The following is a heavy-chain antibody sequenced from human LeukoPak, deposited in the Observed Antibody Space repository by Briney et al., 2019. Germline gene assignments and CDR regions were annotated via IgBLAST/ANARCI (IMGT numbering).Heavy chain of an antibody. J-gene: IGHJ2*01. CDR3: ARVIGFTMIVVDTWYFDP. Sequence: GGSLRLSCAASGFTFSDYYMSRIRQAPGKGLEWVSYISSSGSTIYYADSVKGRFTISRDNAKNSLYLQMNSLRAEDTAVYYCARVIGFTMIVVDTWYFDPWGRGTLVTVSS. CDR1: GFTFSDYY. CDR2: ISSSGSTI. V-gene: IGHV3-11*01. D-gene: IGHD3-22*01.